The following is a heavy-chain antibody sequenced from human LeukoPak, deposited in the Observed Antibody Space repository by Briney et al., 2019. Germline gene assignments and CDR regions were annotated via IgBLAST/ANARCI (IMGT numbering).Heavy chain of an antibody. D-gene: IGHD5-18*01. V-gene: IGHV4-59*11. CDR3: ARGSYVDTAMVTD. J-gene: IGHJ4*02. Sequence: SETLSLTCTVSGGSISSHYWSWIRQPPGKGLEWIGYIYYSGSTNYNPSLKSRVTISVDTSKNQFSLKLSSVTAADMAVYYCARGSYVDTAMVTDWGQGTLVTVSS. CDR2: IYYSGST. CDR1: GGSISSHY.